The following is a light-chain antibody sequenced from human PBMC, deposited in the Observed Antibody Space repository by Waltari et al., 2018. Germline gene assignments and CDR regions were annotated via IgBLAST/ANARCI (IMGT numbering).Light chain of an antibody. CDR3: QDLNDFPFT. CDR1: QGISSY. V-gene: IGKV1-9*01. J-gene: IGKJ2*01. Sequence: IQLTQSPSSLSASVGDRVTITCRDSQGISSYLAWYQQKPGQVPKLLIYATSTLQTGVPSRFSGSGSGTDFTLTISSLQPEDFATYYCQDLNDFPFTFGQGTKLEI. CDR2: ATS.